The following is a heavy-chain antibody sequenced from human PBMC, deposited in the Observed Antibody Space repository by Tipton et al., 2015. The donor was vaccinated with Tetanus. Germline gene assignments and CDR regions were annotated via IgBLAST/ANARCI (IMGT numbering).Heavy chain of an antibody. Sequence: TLSLTRTVSGGSFSLYYWNWVRQSPGKGLEWIGEISHSGSSSYSPSLKSRVTISVDTSKNQFSLRLRSVAAADTAVYYCARGGRDAYNNPLGAFDVWGRGTTVTVSS. V-gene: IGHV4-34*01. CDR1: GGSFSLYY. D-gene: IGHD5-24*01. J-gene: IGHJ3*01. CDR3: ARGGRDAYNNPLGAFDV. CDR2: ISHSGSS.